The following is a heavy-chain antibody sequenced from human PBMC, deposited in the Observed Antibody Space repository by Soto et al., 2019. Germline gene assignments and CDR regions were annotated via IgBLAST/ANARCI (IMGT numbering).Heavy chain of an antibody. CDR3: ARQDYGDPSDAFDI. D-gene: IGHD4-17*01. CDR1: GFTFSTYS. CDR2: IRSSSCV. Sequence: ALIVSCAASGFTFSTYSLNWIRQSPGKRLEWASCIRSSSCVYYGDSVKGRFAISRDNAKSSMYLQMDSLRAEDTAVYYRARQDYGDPSDAFDIWGQRSMV. J-gene: IGHJ3*02. V-gene: IGHV3-21*01.